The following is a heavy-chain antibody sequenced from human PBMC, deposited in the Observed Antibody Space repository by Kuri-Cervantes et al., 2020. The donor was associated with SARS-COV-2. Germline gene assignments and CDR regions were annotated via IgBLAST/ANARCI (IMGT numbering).Heavy chain of an antibody. D-gene: IGHD6-19*01. V-gene: IGHV5-51*01. CDR2: IYPGDSDT. Sequence: GESLKVSCKGSGYSFTSYWIGWVRQMPGKGLEWMGIIYPGDSDTRYSSSFQGQVTISADKSISTAYLQWSSLKASDTAMYYCARQGGYSSGWYGGRYYYMDVWGKGTTVTVSS. CDR1: GYSFTSYW. CDR3: ARQGGYSSGWYGGRYYYMDV. J-gene: IGHJ6*03.